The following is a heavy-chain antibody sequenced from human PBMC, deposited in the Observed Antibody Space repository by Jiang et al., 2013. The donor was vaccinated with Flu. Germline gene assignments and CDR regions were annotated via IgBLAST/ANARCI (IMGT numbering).Heavy chain of an antibody. V-gene: IGHV1-46*01. Sequence: AEVKKPGASVRISCKTSGYSFTLYFIHWVRQAPGQGLEWVGVSNPTDGTKNYAQRFQDRVVMTRDTSTNTFYMELSDLRYEDTAVFYCARALTYNHDAFDIWGQGTMVTVST. CDR3: ARALTYNHDAFDI. CDR2: SNPTDGTK. CDR1: GYSFTLYF. D-gene: IGHD1-1*01. J-gene: IGHJ3*02.